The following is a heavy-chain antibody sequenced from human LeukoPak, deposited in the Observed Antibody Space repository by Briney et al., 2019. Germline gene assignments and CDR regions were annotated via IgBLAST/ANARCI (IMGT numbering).Heavy chain of an antibody. CDR2: IHTSGST. CDR3: ARPGQSSWWVYFNY. V-gene: IGHV4-4*09. Sequence: SETLSLTCTVSGGFSSFYYWTWIRQPPGKGLEWIGNIHTSGSTDYSPSLKSRVTMSIDTTKNQFSLRLSSVTAADTAVYYCARPGQSSWWVYFNYWGQGTLVTVSS. J-gene: IGHJ4*02. CDR1: GGFSSFYY. D-gene: IGHD2-15*01.